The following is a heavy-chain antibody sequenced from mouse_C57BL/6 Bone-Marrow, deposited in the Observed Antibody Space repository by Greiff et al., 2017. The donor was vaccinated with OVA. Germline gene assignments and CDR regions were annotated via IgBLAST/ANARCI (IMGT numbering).Heavy chain of an antibody. J-gene: IGHJ1*03. D-gene: IGHD2-4*01. CDR3: ARIADYDGYFDV. CDR1: GFSLSTFGMG. CDR2: ILWDDDK. V-gene: IGHV8-8*01. Sequence: QVQLKESGPGILQPSQTLSLTCSFSGFSLSTFGMGLGWIRQPSGKGLEWLAHILWDDDKYYNPALKSRLTISKDPSKNQVFLKIANVDTADTATYYCARIADYDGYFDVWGTGTTVTVSS.